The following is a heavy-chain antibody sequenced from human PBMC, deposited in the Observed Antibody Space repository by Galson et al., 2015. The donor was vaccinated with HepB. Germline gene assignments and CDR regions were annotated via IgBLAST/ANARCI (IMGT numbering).Heavy chain of an antibody. V-gene: IGHV1-46*03. Sequence: SVKVSCKASGFTSYYIHWVRQAPGQGLEWMGIINPGGGSTTYAHKFQGRVAMTRDTSTSTVFMELSSLRSEDTAVYCCATKNKNAFDIWGRGTMVTVSS. D-gene: IGHD1/OR15-1a*01. CDR2: INPGGGST. J-gene: IGHJ3*02. CDR3: ATKNKNAFDI. CDR1: GFTSYY.